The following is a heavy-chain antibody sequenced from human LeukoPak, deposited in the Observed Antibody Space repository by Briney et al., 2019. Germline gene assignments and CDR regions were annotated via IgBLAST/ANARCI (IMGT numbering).Heavy chain of an antibody. CDR2: IIPIFGTT. CDR1: GRTFSSYA. D-gene: IGHD3-22*01. J-gene: IGHJ4*02. V-gene: IGHV1-69*13. Sequence: GASVKVSCKASGRTFSSYAISWVRQAHGQGLEWMGGIIPIFGTTNYAEKLQGTVTITADESTSTAYMELSSLRSEDRAVYYCAREEMYYYDSSGSPFAYWGQGTLVTVSS. CDR3: AREEMYYYDSSGSPFAY.